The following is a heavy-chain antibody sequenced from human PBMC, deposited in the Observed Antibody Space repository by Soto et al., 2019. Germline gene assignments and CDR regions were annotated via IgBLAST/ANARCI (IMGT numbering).Heavy chain of an antibody. J-gene: IGHJ5*02. D-gene: IGHD2-2*01. CDR2: ISAYTDTP. V-gene: IGHV1-18*01. Sequence: ASVKVSCKASGYAFTNFGVTWVRRAPGQGLEWMGWISAYTDTPNYAQKFQGRVTMTIDTSTTTAYMDLRSLTSDDTAVYYCARVIPGVEAWFDPWGQGTLVTVSS. CDR3: ARVIPGVEAWFDP. CDR1: GYAFTNFG.